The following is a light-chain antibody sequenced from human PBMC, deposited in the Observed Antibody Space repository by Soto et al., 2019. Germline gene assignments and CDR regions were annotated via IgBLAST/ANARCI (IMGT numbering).Light chain of an antibody. CDR2: WAS. CDR1: QSVLYSSTNKNY. CDR3: QQYYSTPET. V-gene: IGKV4-1*01. Sequence: DLVMTQSPASLAVSLGERATINCKSSQSVLYSSTNKNYLAWYQQKPGQPPKLLIYWASTRESGVPDRFSGSGSGTDFTLTISSLQAEDVAVYYCQQYYSTPETFGQGTKVEIK. J-gene: IGKJ1*01.